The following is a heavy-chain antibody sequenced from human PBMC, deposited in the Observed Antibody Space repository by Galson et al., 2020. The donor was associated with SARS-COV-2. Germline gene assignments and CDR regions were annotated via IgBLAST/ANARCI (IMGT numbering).Heavy chain of an antibody. Sequence: ASVKVSRKASGYTFTNYGVTWLRQAPGQGLEWMGWIIVYGGNTNYAQKLQGRVTMTTDKSTSTAYMEMGSWRHDDPAVYYWARSRAAMSSWYASGSWGQGTLVTVAA. CDR1: GYTFTNYG. V-gene: IGHV1-18*01. J-gene: IGHJ5*01. CDR2: IIVYGGNT. D-gene: IGHD6-13*01. CDR3: ARSRAAMSSWYASGS.